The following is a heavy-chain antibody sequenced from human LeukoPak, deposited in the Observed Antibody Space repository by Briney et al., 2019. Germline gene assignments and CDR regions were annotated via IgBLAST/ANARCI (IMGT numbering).Heavy chain of an antibody. CDR2: INQHGSEK. CDR1: GFTFSNYW. CDR3: AKLRYFDWSPQYYFDY. Sequence: GGSLRLSCAATGFTFSNYWMNWVRQTPGKGLEWVANINQHGSEKYYVDSVKGRFTISRDNAKNSPYLQMNSLRAEDTAVYYCAKLRYFDWSPQYYFDYWGQGTLVTVSS. D-gene: IGHD3-9*01. V-gene: IGHV3-7*03. J-gene: IGHJ4*02.